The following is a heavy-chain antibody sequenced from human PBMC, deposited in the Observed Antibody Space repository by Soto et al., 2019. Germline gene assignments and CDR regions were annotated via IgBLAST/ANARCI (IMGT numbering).Heavy chain of an antibody. Sequence: QVQLVESGGGVVQPGRSLRLSCAASGFTLSRYGMHWVRQAPGKGLEWVAVISFEGNTQYYADSVKGRFTISRDNSKNTLYLQMTSLRADDTAVYYCAKDRRAGGNYGFYSDFWGQGALVIVSS. V-gene: IGHV3-30*18. CDR3: AKDRRAGGNYGFYSDF. D-gene: IGHD1-7*01. J-gene: IGHJ4*02. CDR1: GFTLSRYG. CDR2: ISFEGNTQ.